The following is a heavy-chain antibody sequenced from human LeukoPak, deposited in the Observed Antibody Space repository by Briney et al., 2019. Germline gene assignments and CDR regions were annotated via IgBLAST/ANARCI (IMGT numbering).Heavy chain of an antibody. CDR1: GYTFTAYY. CDR3: ARGVVTEGFDY. D-gene: IGHD3-22*01. J-gene: IGHJ4*02. V-gene: IGHV1-2*02. Sequence: ASVKVSCKAFGYTFTAYYMHWVRQAPGQGLKWVGWINPNNGGTNYAQKFQGRVTMTGGTSISTAYMDLSRLRSDDTAVYYCARGVVTEGFDYWGQGTLVTVSS. CDR2: INPNNGGT.